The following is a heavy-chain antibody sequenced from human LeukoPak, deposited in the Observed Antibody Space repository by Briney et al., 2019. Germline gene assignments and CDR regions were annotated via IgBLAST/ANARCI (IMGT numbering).Heavy chain of an antibody. Sequence: GGSLRLSCAASGSTFSSYGMSWVRQAPGKGLEWVSAISGSGGSTYYADSVKGRFTISRDNSKNTLYLQMNSLRAEDTAVYYCAELGITMIGGVWGKGTTVTISS. CDR3: AELGITMIGGV. D-gene: IGHD3-10*02. CDR1: GSTFSSYG. V-gene: IGHV3-23*01. J-gene: IGHJ6*04. CDR2: ISGSGGST.